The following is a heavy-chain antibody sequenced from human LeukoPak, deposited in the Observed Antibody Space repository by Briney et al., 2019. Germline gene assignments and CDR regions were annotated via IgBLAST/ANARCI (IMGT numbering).Heavy chain of an antibody. V-gene: IGHV4-39*07. CDR1: GGSISSSSYY. Sequence: SETLSLTCTVSGGSISSSSYYWGWIRQPPGKGLEWIGSIYYSGSTYYNPSLKSRVTISVDTSKNQFSLKLSSVTAADTAVYYCARGLRKYSSSSSPVYWGQGTLVTVSS. J-gene: IGHJ4*02. CDR3: ARGLRKYSSSSSPVY. CDR2: IYYSGST. D-gene: IGHD6-6*01.